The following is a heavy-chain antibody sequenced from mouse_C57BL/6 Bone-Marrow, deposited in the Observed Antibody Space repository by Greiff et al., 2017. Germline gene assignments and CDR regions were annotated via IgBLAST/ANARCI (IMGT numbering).Heavy chain of an antibody. CDR2: LSNGGGST. CDR1: GFTFSDYY. V-gene: IGHV5-12*01. J-gene: IGHJ3*01. Sequence: EVMLVESGGGLVQPGGSLKLSCAASGFTFSDYYMYWVRQTPEKRLEWVAYLSNGGGSTYYPDTVKGRFTISRDNAKNTLYLQMSRLKSEDTAMYYCARGPYWGQGTLVTVSA. CDR3: ARGPY.